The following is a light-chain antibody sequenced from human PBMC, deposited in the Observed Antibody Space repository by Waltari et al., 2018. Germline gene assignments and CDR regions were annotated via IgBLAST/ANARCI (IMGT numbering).Light chain of an antibody. V-gene: IGKV3-11*01. J-gene: IGKJ4*01. CDR1: QSVTSS. CDR2: DAS. CDR3: QQRSNWPLT. Sequence: IVLTQSPATLSFSPGERAILSCRASQSVTSSLAWYQQKPGQAPRLLIYDASNRATGIPARFSGSGSGTDFTLTISSLEPEDFAVYYCQQRSNWPLTFGGGTKVEIK.